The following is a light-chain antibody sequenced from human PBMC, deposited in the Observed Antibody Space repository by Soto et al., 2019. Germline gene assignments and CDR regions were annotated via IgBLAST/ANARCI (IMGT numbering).Light chain of an antibody. CDR2: DVS. CDR1: SRDVGLYNY. J-gene: IGLJ3*02. Sequence: SALTQPRSVSGSPGQSVTLSCTGSSRDVGLYNYVSWYQQHPGKSPKLMIYDVSKRPSGVPDRFSGSKFVNPASLPISGLQAEDEADDSCCSDAGNYLMLFGGGTKVTVL. CDR3: CSDAGNYLML. V-gene: IGLV2-11*01.